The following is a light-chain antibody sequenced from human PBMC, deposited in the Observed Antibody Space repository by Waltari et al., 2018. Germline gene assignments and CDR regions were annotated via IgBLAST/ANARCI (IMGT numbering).Light chain of an antibody. V-gene: IGKV1-9*01. CDR3: LQVNSYPFT. CDR2: GVS. Sequence: IQLTQSPLSLSASVGDRVTITCRASQGISSYLAWYQQKAGRAPKLLIYGVSTLPNGVPSRFSGSGFGTDFTLTISSLQPEDFATYYCLQVNSYPFTFGPGTTVDIK. CDR1: QGISSY. J-gene: IGKJ3*01.